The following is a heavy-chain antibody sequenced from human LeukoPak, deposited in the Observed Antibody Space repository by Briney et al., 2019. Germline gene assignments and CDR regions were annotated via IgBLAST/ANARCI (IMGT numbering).Heavy chain of an antibody. V-gene: IGHV1-58*02. Sequence: RASVKVSCKASGFTFTSSVMQWVRQARGQRLEWIGWIVVGSGNTNCAQKFQERVTITRDKSTSTAYMELSSLRSEDTAVYYCAAGIGSRPEYFHYWGQGTLVTVSS. CDR2: IVVGSGNT. J-gene: IGHJ1*01. D-gene: IGHD1-26*01. CDR1: GFTFTSSV. CDR3: AAGIGSRPEYFHY.